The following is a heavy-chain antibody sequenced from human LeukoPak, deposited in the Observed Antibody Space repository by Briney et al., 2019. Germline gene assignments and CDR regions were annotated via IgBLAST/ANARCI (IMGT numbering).Heavy chain of an antibody. CDR1: GFTFSSYA. D-gene: IGHD3-10*01. CDR2: ISSNGGST. CDR3: VKGFGELFSRY. J-gene: IGHJ4*02. Sequence: PGGSLRLSCSASGFTFSSYAMHWVRQAPGKGLEYVSAISSNGGSTYYADSVKGRFTISRDNSKNTLYLQMSSLRAEDTAVYYCVKGFGELFSRYWGQGTLVTVSS. V-gene: IGHV3-64D*06.